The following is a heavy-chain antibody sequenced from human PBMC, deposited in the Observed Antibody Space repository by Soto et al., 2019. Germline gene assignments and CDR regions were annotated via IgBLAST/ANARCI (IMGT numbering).Heavy chain of an antibody. CDR1: GFTFSGSA. CDR3: TSESLRNFYYYGMDV. Sequence: GGSLRLSCAASGFTFSGSAMHWVRQASGKGLEWVGRIRSKANSYATAYAASVKGRFNISRDDSKNTAYLQMNSLKTEDAAVYYCTSESLRNFYYYGMDVWGQGTTVTVSS. J-gene: IGHJ6*02. D-gene: IGHD5-12*01. V-gene: IGHV3-73*01. CDR2: IRSKANSYAT.